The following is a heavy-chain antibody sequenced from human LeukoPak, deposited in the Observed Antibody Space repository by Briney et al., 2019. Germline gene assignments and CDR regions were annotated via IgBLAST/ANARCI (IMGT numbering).Heavy chain of an antibody. CDR3: AGQHDSNGYYFY. CDR2: IYHSGST. V-gene: IGHV4-38-2*01. Sequence: RPSETLSLTCAVTGNSISSGYYWGWIRQPPGKGLEWIGSIYHSGSTYYNPSLKSRVTISADTSKNRFSLKLSSVTAADTAVYYCAGQHDSNGYYFYWGQGTLVTVSS. D-gene: IGHD3-22*01. J-gene: IGHJ4*02. CDR1: GNSISSGYY.